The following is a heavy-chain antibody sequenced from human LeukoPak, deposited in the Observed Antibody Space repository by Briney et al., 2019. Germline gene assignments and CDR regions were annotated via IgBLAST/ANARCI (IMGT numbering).Heavy chain of an antibody. V-gene: IGHV1-2*04. D-gene: IGHD5-18*01. CDR3: ARGVTAMVSGRYGMDV. CDR1: GYTFTGYY. CDR2: INPNSGGT. Sequence: ASVKVSCKASGYTFTGYYMHWVRQAPGQGLEWMGWINPNSGGTNYAQKFQGWVTMTRDTSISTAYMELSRLRSDDTAVYYCARGVTAMVSGRYGMDVWGQGTTVTVSS. J-gene: IGHJ6*02.